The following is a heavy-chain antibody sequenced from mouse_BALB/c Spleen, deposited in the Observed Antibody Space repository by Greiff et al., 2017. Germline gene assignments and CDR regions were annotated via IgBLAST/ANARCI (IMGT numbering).Heavy chain of an antibody. V-gene: IGHV5-17*02. D-gene: IGHD2-14*01. J-gene: IGHJ2*01. CDR3: ARDGVRRYFDY. CDR1: GFTFNSFG. Sequence: EVKVVESGGGLVQPGGSRKLSCAASGFTFNSFGMHWVRQAPEKGLEWVAYISSGSSTIYYADTVKGRFTISRDNPKNTLFLQMTSLRSEDTAMYYCARDGVRRYFDYWGQGTTLTVSS. CDR2: ISSGSSTI.